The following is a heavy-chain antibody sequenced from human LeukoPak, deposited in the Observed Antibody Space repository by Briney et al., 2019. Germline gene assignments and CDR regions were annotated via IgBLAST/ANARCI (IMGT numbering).Heavy chain of an antibody. CDR3: ARAPGYYYYYYMDV. J-gene: IGHJ6*03. V-gene: IGHV4-34*01. CDR2: INHCGST. Sequence: SETLSLTCAVYGGSFSGYYWSWIRQPPGKGLEWIGEINHCGSTNYNPSLKSRVTISVDMSKNQFSLKLSSVTAADTAVYYCARAPGYYYYYYMDVWGKGTTVTVSS. CDR1: GGSFSGYY.